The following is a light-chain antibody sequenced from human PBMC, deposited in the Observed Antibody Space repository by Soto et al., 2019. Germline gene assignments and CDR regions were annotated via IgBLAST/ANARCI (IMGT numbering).Light chain of an antibody. J-gene: IGLJ2*01. V-gene: IGLV1-44*01. CDR1: RSNIGSNS. CDR3: ATWDASLNGPV. Sequence: QSMLTQPPSASGTPGQRVVISCSGSRSNIGSNSVNWYQQLPGTAPKLLICKNSLRPSGVPDRFSGSKSGTSASLAISGLQSEDEADYYCATWDASLNGPVFGGGTKLTVL. CDR2: KNS.